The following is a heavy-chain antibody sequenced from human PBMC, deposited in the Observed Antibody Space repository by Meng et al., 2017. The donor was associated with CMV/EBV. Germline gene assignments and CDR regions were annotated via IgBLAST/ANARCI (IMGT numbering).Heavy chain of an antibody. CDR1: FTFSSYA. V-gene: IGHV3-30-3*01. CDR2: ISYDGSNK. CDR3: ARDLSGSYYHYYYGMDV. Sequence: FTFSSYAMHWVRQAPGKGLEWVAVISYDGSNKYYADSVKGRFTISRDNSKNTLYLQMNSLRAEDTAVYYCARDLSGSYYHYYYGMDVWGQGTTVTVSS. D-gene: IGHD1-26*01. J-gene: IGHJ6*02.